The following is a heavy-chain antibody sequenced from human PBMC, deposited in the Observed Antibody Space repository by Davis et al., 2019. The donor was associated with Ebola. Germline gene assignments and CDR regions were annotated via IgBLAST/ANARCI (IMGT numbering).Heavy chain of an antibody. Sequence: GGSLRLSCAASGFSFSSYWMSWVRQAPGKGLEWVANIKQDGSDRYYVDSVEGRFTISRDNAKNSLYLQMSSLRAEDSAVYYCAREERWAFDYWGQGTLVTVSS. CDR2: IKQDGSDR. CDR1: GFSFSSYW. D-gene: IGHD1-26*01. CDR3: AREERWAFDY. V-gene: IGHV3-7*03. J-gene: IGHJ4*02.